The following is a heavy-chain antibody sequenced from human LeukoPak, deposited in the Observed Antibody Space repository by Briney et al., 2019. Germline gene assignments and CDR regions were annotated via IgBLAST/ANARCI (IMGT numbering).Heavy chain of an antibody. CDR2: ISSSSSYI. D-gene: IGHD6-13*01. CDR1: GFTFSSYS. Sequence: GGSLRLSCAASGFTFSSYSMNWVRQAPGKGLEWVSSISSSSSYIYYADSVKGRFTISRDNAKNSLYLQMNSLRAEDTAVYYCARSFLSIAAAATDYWGQATLVTVSS. V-gene: IGHV3-21*01. CDR3: ARSFLSIAAAATDY. J-gene: IGHJ4*02.